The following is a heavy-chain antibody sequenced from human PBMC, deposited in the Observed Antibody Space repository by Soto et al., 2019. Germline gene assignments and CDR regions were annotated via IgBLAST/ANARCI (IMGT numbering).Heavy chain of an antibody. J-gene: IGHJ4*02. D-gene: IGHD4-17*01. CDR3: ARLDYGDYVDYFDY. V-gene: IGHV4-59*08. CDR1: GGSISSYY. CDR2: IYYSGST. Sequence: PSETLSLTCTVSGGSISSYYWSWIRQPPGKGLEWIGYIYYSGSTNYNPPLKSRVTISVDTSKNQFSLKLSSVTAADTAVYYCARLDYGDYVDYFDYWGQGTLVTVSS.